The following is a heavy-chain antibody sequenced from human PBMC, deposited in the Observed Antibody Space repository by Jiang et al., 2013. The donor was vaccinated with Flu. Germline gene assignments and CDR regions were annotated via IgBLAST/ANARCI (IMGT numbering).Heavy chain of an antibody. CDR3: ARSMMIIWGGNPVGDAF. CDR1: GDSIKNIAYY. CDR2: MFYSGNT. V-gene: IGHV4-39*01. D-gene: IGHD3-16*01. J-gene: IGHJ3*01. Sequence: GPGLVKPSETLSLTCTVSGDSIKNIAYYWGWVRRPPGKKLEWIGSMFYSGNTYYSPSLKDRVSISVDTSKNQFSLRLSSVTAADTAVYFCARSMMIIWGGNPVGDAF.